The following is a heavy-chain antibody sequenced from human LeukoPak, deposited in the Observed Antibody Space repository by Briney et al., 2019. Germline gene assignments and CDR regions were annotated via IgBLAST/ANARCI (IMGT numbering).Heavy chain of an antibody. CDR3: ARDMEDIVLMVRQSNWFDP. CDR2: INPSGGST. CDR1: GYTFTSYY. J-gene: IGHJ5*02. Sequence: ASVKVSCKASGYTFTSYYMHWVRQAPGQGLEWMGIINPSGGSTSYAQKFQGRVTMTRAMSTSTVYMELSSLRSEDTAVYYCARDMEDIVLMVRQSNWFDPWGQGTLVTVSS. D-gene: IGHD2-8*01. V-gene: IGHV1-46*01.